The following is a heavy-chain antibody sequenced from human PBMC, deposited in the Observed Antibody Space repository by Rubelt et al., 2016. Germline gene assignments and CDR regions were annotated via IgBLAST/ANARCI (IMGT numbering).Heavy chain of an antibody. CDR2: INHSGST. D-gene: IGHD2-15*01. CDR1: GGSFSGYY. J-gene: IGHJ4*02. CDR3: ARKGGYCSGGNCYRLGYFDY. Sequence: QVQLQQWGAGLLKPSETLSLTCAVYGGSFSGYYWSWIRQPPGKGLEWIGEINHSGSTNYNPSLKSRVTISVDTSKNHFSLKLSSVTAADTAVYYCARKGGYCSGGNCYRLGYFDYWGQGTLVTVSS. V-gene: IGHV4-34*01.